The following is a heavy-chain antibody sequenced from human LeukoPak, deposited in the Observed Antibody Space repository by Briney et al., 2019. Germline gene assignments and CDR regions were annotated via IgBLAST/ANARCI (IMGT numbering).Heavy chain of an antibody. CDR3: TTDGRGIVGSTKRKRTDY. Sequence: GGSLRLSCAASGFTFSNAWMSWVRQAPGKGVEWVGRIKSKTDGGTTDYAARVKGRFTISRDESKKKMYLQMDSLKTEDTAVYYCTTDGRGIVGSTKRKRTDYWGQGTLVTVSS. D-gene: IGHD1-26*01. CDR2: IKSKTDGGTT. V-gene: IGHV3-15*01. J-gene: IGHJ4*02. CDR1: GFTFSNAW.